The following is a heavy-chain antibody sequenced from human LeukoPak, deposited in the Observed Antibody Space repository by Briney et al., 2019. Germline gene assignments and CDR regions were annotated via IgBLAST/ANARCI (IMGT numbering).Heavy chain of an antibody. Sequence: GGSLRLSCAASGSTFSSYAMSWVRQAPGKGLEWVSAISGSGGSTYYADSVKGRFTISRDNSKNTLYLQMNSLRAEDTAVYYCAKGILTYYYDSSGPQDYWGQGTLVTVSS. J-gene: IGHJ4*02. D-gene: IGHD3-22*01. CDR2: ISGSGGST. V-gene: IGHV3-23*01. CDR3: AKGILTYYYDSSGPQDY. CDR1: GSTFSSYA.